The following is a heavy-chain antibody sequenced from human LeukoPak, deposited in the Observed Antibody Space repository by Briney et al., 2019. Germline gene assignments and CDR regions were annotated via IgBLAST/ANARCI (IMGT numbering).Heavy chain of an antibody. CDR2: ISSSGSTI. D-gene: IGHD3-10*01. CDR1: GFTFSSYE. CDR3: ARVPRRGYYGSGSYYTS. V-gene: IGHV3-48*03. Sequence: PGGSLRLSCAASGFTFSSYEMNWVRQAAGKGLERVSYISSSGSTIYYADSVKGRFTISRDNAKNTLNLQMNSLRAEDTAVYYCARVPRRGYYGSGSYYTSWGQGTLVTVSS. J-gene: IGHJ4*02.